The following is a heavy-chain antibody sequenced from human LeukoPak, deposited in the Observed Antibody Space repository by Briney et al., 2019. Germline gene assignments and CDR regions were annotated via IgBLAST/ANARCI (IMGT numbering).Heavy chain of an antibody. CDR1: GYTFTSYG. CDR3: ARGVAAAGPPVHGMDV. V-gene: IGHV1-18*01. J-gene: IGHJ6*02. D-gene: IGHD6-13*01. Sequence: ASVKVSCKASGYTFTSYGISWVRQAPGQGLEWMGWISAYNGNTNYAQKFQGRVTMTRDTSISTAYMELSRLRSDDTAVYYCARGVAAAGPPVHGMDVWGQGTTVTVSS. CDR2: ISAYNGNT.